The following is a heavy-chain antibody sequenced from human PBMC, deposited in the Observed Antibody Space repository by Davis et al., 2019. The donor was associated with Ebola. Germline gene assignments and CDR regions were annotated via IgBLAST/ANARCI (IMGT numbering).Heavy chain of an antibody. Sequence: GESLKISCAASGFTFSSYSMNWVRQAPGKGLEWVSSISSSSSYIYYADSVKGRFTISRDNAKNSLYLQMNSLRAEDTAVYYCARGGVVVVAATPYYFDYWGQGTLVTVSS. V-gene: IGHV3-21*01. CDR1: GFTFSSYS. CDR2: ISSSSSYI. J-gene: IGHJ4*02. CDR3: ARGGVVVVAATPYYFDY. D-gene: IGHD2-15*01.